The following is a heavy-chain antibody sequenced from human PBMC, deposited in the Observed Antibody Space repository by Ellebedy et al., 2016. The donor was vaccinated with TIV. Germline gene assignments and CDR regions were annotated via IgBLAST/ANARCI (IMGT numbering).Heavy chain of an antibody. D-gene: IGHD1-14*01. Sequence: SETLSLTXTVSGASMTNYYWSWIRQPAGKGLEWIGRIDSSGNTIYNPSLKSPVTMSVDTSKSQFFLNLASVTAADTAVYYCARGGRTGFVGPFDSWGQGSPVTVPS. V-gene: IGHV4-4*07. CDR1: GASMTNYY. CDR3: ARGGRTGFVGPFDS. J-gene: IGHJ4*01. CDR2: IDSSGNT.